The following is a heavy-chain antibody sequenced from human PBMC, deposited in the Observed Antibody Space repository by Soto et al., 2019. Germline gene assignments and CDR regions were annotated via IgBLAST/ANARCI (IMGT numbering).Heavy chain of an antibody. CDR1: GFTFNNYA. J-gene: IGHJ4*02. D-gene: IGHD3-10*01. CDR2: ISGGGDTT. CDR3: AKGRDGSGNLTPRVDF. Sequence: EVQLLESGGGLVQPGGSLRLSCAASGFTFNNYAMTWVRQAPGKGLEWVSAISGGGDTTSYADSVKGRFTVSRDGSKNTLYLQMSSLRAEDTALYYCAKGRDGSGNLTPRVDFWGQGTLVTVSS. V-gene: IGHV3-23*01.